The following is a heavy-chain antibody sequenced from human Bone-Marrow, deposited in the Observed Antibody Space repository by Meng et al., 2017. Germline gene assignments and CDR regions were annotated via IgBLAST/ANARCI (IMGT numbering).Heavy chain of an antibody. CDR3: ARAWGKPTFEQQLMGRTPHFDY. D-gene: IGHD6-13*01. CDR1: GFTFSSYW. CDR2: ISSSSSYI. J-gene: IGHJ4*02. Sequence: GESLKISCAASGFTFSSYWMHWVRQTPGKGLVWVSSISSSSSYIYYADSVKGRFTISRDNAKNSLYLQMNSLRAEDTAVYYCARAWGKPTFEQQLMGRTPHFDYWGQGTLVTVSS. V-gene: IGHV3-21*01.